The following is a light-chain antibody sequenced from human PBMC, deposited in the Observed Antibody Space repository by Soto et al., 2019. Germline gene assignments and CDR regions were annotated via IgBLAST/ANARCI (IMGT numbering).Light chain of an antibody. CDR2: SNN. V-gene: IGLV1-44*01. CDR1: SSNIGTNT. J-gene: IGLJ2*01. CDR3: AAWDDSLNGVV. Sequence: QSVLTQPPSASGTARQRVTISCSGSSSNIGTNTVNWYQQLPGTAPKLHIYSNNQRPSGVPDRFSGSKSGTSASLAISGLQSEDEADYYCAAWDDSLNGVVFGGGTKLTVL.